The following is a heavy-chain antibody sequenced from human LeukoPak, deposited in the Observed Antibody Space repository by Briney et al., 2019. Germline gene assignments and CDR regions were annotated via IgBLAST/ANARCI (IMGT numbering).Heavy chain of an antibody. J-gene: IGHJ4*02. V-gene: IGHV3-49*03. CDR1: GFTLGDYY. Sequence: PGGSLRLTCTGSGFTLGDYYMTWFRQAPGKELEWVGFIRSQAYGGTTDYAASVKDRFTISRDDSKSIVYLQMNSLKTEDTAVYYCTRVGTSATYVFWGQGVLVAVSS. CDR2: IRSQAYGGTT. D-gene: IGHD1-26*01. CDR3: TRVGTSATYVF.